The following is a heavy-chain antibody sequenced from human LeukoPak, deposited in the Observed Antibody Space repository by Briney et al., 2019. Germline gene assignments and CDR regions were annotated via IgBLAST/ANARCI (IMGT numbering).Heavy chain of an antibody. D-gene: IGHD6-13*01. CDR3: AKTVRMDPIAAAWGSFDY. CDR2: ISGSGGST. CDR1: GFTFSSYA. J-gene: IGHJ4*02. Sequence: PGGSLRLSCAASGFTFSSYAMSWVRQAPGKGLEWVSAISGSGGSTYYADSVKGRFTISRDNSKNTLYLQMNSLRAEDTAVYYCAKTVRMDPIAAAWGSFDYWGQGTLVTVSS. V-gene: IGHV3-23*01.